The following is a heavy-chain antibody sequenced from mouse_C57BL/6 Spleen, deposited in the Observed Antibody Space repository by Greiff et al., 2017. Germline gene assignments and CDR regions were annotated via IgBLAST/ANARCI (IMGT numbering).Heavy chain of an antibody. CDR1: GYTFTSYW. CDR3: AESNYYGTGDY. CDR2: INHSSGYT. Sequence: VQLQQSGAELAKPGASVKLSCKASGYTFTSYWMHWVKQRPGQGLEWIGSINHSSGYTKYNQKFKDKATLTANKSSSTAYMLLSSLTYEDSADYCCAESNYYGTGDYWGQGTSVTVSS. J-gene: IGHJ4*01. D-gene: IGHD1-1*01. V-gene: IGHV1-7*01.